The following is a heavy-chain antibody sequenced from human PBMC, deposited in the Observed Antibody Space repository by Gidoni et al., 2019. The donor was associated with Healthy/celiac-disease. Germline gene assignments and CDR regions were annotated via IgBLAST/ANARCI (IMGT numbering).Heavy chain of an antibody. V-gene: IGHV3-23*01. CDR2: ISGSGGNT. D-gene: IGHD3-10*01. Sequence: EVQLLESGGGLVQPGGSLRLSCEASGFAFSSYAMSWVRQAPGKGLAWVAVISGSGGNTYYADSVKGRFTISRDNSKNTRYLQMNSLRAEDTAVYYCAKGVRGVIPYYFDYWGQGTLVTVSS. CDR3: AKGVRGVIPYYFDY. J-gene: IGHJ4*02. CDR1: GFAFSSYA.